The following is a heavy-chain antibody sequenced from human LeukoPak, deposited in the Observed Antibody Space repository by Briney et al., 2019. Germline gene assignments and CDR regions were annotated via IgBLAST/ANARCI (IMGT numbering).Heavy chain of an antibody. V-gene: IGHV4-59*12. D-gene: IGHD6-13*01. CDR1: GGSISSYY. J-gene: IGHJ6*03. CDR3: ARDDLQLIRRLGGSTEYYYYYYMDV. Sequence: SETLSLTCTVSGGSISSYYWSWIRQPPGKGLEWIGYIYYSGSTNYNPSLKSRVTISVDTSKNQFSLQLNSVTPEDTAVYYCARDDLQLIRRLGGSTEYYYYYYMDVWGKGTTVTVSS. CDR2: IYYSGST.